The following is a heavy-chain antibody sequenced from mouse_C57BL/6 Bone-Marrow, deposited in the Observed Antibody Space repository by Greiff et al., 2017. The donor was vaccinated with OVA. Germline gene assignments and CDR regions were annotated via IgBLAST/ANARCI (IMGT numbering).Heavy chain of an antibody. CDR2: IDPSDSYT. V-gene: IGHV1-69*01. CDR1: GYTFTSYW. J-gene: IGHJ3*01. Sequence: QVQLQQPGAELVMPGASVKLSCKASGYTFTSYWMHWVKQRPGQGLEWIGEIDPSDSYTNYNQKFKGKSTLTVDKSSSTAYMQLISLTSEDSAVYYCAREDGYYVRFAYWGQGTLVTVSA. CDR3: AREDGYYVRFAY. D-gene: IGHD2-3*01.